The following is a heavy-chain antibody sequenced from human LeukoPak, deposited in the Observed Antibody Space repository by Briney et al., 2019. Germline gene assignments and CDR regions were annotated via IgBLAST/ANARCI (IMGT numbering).Heavy chain of an antibody. CDR1: GYTFTGYY. V-gene: IGHV1-2*02. CDR3: ARIAQD. Sequence: SVKVSCKASGYTFTGYYMHWVRQAPGQGLEWMGWINPSSGGTHYAQKFQGRVTLTTDTSIRTGYMELNRLTSDDTAVYYCARIAQDWGQGTLVTVSS. J-gene: IGHJ4*02. CDR2: INPSSGGT.